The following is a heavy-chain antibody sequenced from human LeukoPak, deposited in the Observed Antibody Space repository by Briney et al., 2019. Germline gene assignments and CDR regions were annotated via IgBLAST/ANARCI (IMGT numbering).Heavy chain of an antibody. CDR3: ARDSQRFDFKFDY. CDR2: INPNSGGT. V-gene: IGHV1-2*02. J-gene: IGHJ4*02. D-gene: IGHD3/OR15-3a*01. Sequence: ASVKVSCKAPGYTFTGYYMHWVRQAPGQGLEWMGWINPNSGGTNYAQKFQGRVTMTRDTSISTAYMELSRLRSDDTAVYYCARDSQRFDFKFDYWGQGTLVTVSS. CDR1: GYTFTGYY.